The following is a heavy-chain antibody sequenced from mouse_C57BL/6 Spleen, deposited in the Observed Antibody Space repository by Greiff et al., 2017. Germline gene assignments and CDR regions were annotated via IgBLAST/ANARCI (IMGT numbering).Heavy chain of an antibody. CDR2: ILPGSGST. CDR3: ARKIGYYYGSSPLDY. CDR1: GYTFTGYW. V-gene: IGHV1-9*01. Sequence: QVQLKESGAELMKPGASVKLSCKATGYTFTGYWIEWVKQRPGHGLEWIGEILPGSGSTNYNEKFKGKATFTADTSSNTAYMQLSSLTTEDSAIXYCARKIGYYYGSSPLDYWGQGTTLTVSS. J-gene: IGHJ2*01. D-gene: IGHD1-1*01.